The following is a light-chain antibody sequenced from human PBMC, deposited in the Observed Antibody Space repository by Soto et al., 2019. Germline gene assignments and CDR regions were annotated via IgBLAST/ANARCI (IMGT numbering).Light chain of an antibody. CDR1: SSDVGSYNL. J-gene: IGLJ1*01. CDR3: CSYAGSRHYV. V-gene: IGLV2-23*01. Sequence: QSALTQPASVSGSPGQSITISCTGTSSDVGSYNLVSWYQQHPGKAPKFMIYEGTKRPSGVSNRFSGSKSGNPASLTISGLQAEDEADYYCCSYAGSRHYVFGTGTKVTVL. CDR2: EGT.